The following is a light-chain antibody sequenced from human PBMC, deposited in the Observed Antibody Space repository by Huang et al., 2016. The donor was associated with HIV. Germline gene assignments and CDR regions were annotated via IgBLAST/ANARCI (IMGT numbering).Light chain of an antibody. CDR3: QQSYTSLWT. CDR2: AAS. J-gene: IGKJ1*01. CDR1: QNISSY. Sequence: DIQMTQSPSSLSASVGDRVTITCRASQNISSYLNLYQQKPGKAPKLLIYAASSLQSGVPSRFSGSGSGPDFTLTISRLQPEDFTTYYCQQSYTSLWTFGQGTRVDIK. V-gene: IGKV1-39*01.